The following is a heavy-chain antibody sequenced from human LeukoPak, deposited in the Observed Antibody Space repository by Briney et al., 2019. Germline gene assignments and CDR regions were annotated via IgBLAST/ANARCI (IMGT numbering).Heavy chain of an antibody. D-gene: IGHD2-21*01. V-gene: IGHV1-18*01. Sequence: ASVKVSCKASGYTFTSYGISWVRQAPGQGLEWMGWISAYNGNTNYAQKLQGRVTMTTDTSTSTAYMELRSLRSDDTAVYYCARGYCGGDCYLGGFDYFGQASLVTDSS. CDR2: ISAYNGNT. J-gene: IGHJ4*02. CDR1: GYTFTSYG. CDR3: ARGYCGGDCYLGGFDY.